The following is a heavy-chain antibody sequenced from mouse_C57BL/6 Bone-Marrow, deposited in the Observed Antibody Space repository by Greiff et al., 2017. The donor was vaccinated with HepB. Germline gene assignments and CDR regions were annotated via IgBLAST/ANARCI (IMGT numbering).Heavy chain of an antibody. Sequence: QVQLQQPGAELVKPGASVKMSCKASGYTFTSYWITWVKQRPGQGLEWIGDIYPGSGSTNYNEKFKSKATLTVDTSSSTAYMQLSSLTSEDSAVYYCARGCDYDPGFAYWGQGTLVTVSA. CDR3: ARGCDYDPGFAY. V-gene: IGHV1-55*01. D-gene: IGHD2-4*01. CDR2: IYPGSGST. J-gene: IGHJ3*01. CDR1: GYTFTSYW.